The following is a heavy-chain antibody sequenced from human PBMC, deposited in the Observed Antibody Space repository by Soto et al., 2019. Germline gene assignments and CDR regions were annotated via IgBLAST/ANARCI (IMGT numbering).Heavy chain of an antibody. V-gene: IGHV3-21*01. CDR2: ISSSSAYK. CDR3: ARSAGYCTDTSCEKGWFDS. J-gene: IGHJ5*01. D-gene: IGHD2-8*02. Sequence: VQLVESVGGLVKPGGSLRLSCEGSGFMFSSYNMNWVRQAPGRGLEWVSFISSSSAYKYYEDAVKGRFTISRDNDKNSVYLQMNSLRAEDAGLYYCARSAGYCTDTSCEKGWFDSWGQGTWVTVSS. CDR1: GFMFSSYN.